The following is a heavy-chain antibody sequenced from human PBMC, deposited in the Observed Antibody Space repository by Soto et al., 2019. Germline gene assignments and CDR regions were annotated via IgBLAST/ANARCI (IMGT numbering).Heavy chain of an antibody. Sequence: GGSLRLSCAASGFTFSSYGMHWVRQPPGKGLEWVAGISYDGSNKYYADSVKGRFTISRDTSKNTLYLQMNSLRAEDTAVYFLAKIAVAQFDYWGQGTLVTVSS. CDR1: GFTFSSYG. CDR2: ISYDGSNK. J-gene: IGHJ4*02. D-gene: IGHD6-13*01. CDR3: AKIAVAQFDY. V-gene: IGHV3-30*18.